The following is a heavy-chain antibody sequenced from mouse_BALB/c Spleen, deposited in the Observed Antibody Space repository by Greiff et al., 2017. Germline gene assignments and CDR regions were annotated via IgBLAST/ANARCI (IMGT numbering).Heavy chain of an antibody. Sequence: QVQLKESGAELVKPGASVKLSCKASGYTFTSYYMYWVKQRPGQGLEWIGEINPSNGGTNFNEKFKSKATLTVDKSSSTAYMQLSSLTSEDSAVYYCTTGLLRDYYAMDYWGQGTSVTVSS. CDR2: INPSNGGT. CDR1: GYTFTSYY. V-gene: IGHV1S81*02. J-gene: IGHJ4*01. CDR3: TTGLLRDYYAMDY. D-gene: IGHD1-1*01.